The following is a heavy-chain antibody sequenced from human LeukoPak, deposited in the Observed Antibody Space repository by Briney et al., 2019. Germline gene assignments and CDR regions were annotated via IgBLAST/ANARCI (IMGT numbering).Heavy chain of an antibody. J-gene: IGHJ3*02. CDR1: GFTFSSYG. Sequence: GGSLRLSCAASGFTFSSYGMHWVRQAPGKGLEWVAVISYDGSNKYYADSVKGRFTISRDNSKNTLYLQMNSLRAEDTAVYYCAKGLRKIYYDSGGPLEDAFDIWGQGTMVTVSS. CDR3: AKGLRKIYYDSGGPLEDAFDI. D-gene: IGHD3-22*01. V-gene: IGHV3-30*18. CDR2: ISYDGSNK.